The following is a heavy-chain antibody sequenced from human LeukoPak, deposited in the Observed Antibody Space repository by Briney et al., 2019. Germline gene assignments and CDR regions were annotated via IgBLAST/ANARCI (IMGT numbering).Heavy chain of an antibody. J-gene: IGHJ6*04. CDR1: GFTFSRSW. Sequence: GGSLRLSCEASGFTFSRSWMSWVRQAPGKGLEWVANIKHDGSDKYYADSVKGRFTISRDNAKNSLYLQMNSLRAEDTAVYYCARLLPLQYPDGMDVWGKGTTVTVSS. CDR2: IKHDGSDK. CDR3: ARLLPLQYPDGMDV. D-gene: IGHD5-24*01. V-gene: IGHV3-7*03.